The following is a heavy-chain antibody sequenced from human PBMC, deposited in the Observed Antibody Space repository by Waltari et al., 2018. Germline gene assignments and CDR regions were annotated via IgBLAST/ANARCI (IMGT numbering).Heavy chain of an antibody. CDR3: ARSGYDILTGYPSDMDY. Sequence: QVQLVQAGADVKKPGDSVKDSCKAYGSAFTGYYKHGLQQAHGPGLEWMGQINPNRCGTNYAQKFQGRVTMTRDTSISTAYMELSRLRSDDTAVYYFARSGYDILTGYPSDMDYWGQGTLVTVSS. V-gene: IGHV1-2*06. CDR2: INPNRCGT. J-gene: IGHJ4*02. CDR1: GSAFTGYY. D-gene: IGHD3-9*01.